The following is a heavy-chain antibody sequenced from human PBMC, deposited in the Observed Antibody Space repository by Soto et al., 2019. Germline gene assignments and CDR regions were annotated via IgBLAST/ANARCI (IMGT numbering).Heavy chain of an antibody. Sequence: ASVKVSCKASGYTFTSYAMHWVRQAPGQRLEWMGWINAGNGNTNYAQKLQGRVTMITDTSTSTAYMELRSLRSDDTAVYYCVRSPYIAAAGTPSAFDYWGQGTLVTVSS. J-gene: IGHJ4*02. CDR1: GYTFTSYA. D-gene: IGHD6-13*01. V-gene: IGHV1-3*01. CDR3: VRSPYIAAAGTPSAFDY. CDR2: INAGNGNT.